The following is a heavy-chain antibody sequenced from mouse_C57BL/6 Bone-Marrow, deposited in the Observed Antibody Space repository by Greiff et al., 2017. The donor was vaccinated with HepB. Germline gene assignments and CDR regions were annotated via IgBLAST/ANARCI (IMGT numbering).Heavy chain of an antibody. CDR1: GYTFTDYY. CDR2: IYPGSGNT. D-gene: IGHD2-4*01. V-gene: IGHV1-76*01. J-gene: IGHJ3*01. CDR3: ARSGITTKAWFAY. Sequence: QVQLQQSGAELVRPGASVKLSCKASGYTFTDYYINWVKQRPGQGLEWIARIYPGSGNTYYNEKFKGKATLTAEKSSSTAYMQLSSLTSEDSAVYFCARSGITTKAWFAYWGQGTLVTVSA.